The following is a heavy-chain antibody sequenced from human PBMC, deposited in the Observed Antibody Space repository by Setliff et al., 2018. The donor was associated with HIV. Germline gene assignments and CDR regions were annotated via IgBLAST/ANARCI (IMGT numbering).Heavy chain of an antibody. CDR1: GGSFSGYS. V-gene: IGHV4-34*01. CDR2: INHSGST. CDR3: ARADSSTWSHYFDY. Sequence: SETLSLTCAVYGGSFSGYSWTWIRQPPGKGLEWIGEINHSGSTSYNPSLKSRVTISADTSKNQFSLKLSSVTAADTALYYCARADSSTWSHYFDYWGQGTQVTVPQ. J-gene: IGHJ4*02. D-gene: IGHD6-6*01.